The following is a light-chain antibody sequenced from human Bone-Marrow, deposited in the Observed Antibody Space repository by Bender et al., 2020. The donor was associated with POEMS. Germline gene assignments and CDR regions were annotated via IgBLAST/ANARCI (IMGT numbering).Light chain of an antibody. CDR3: SSSTSTITLL. CDR1: RSDIGGFDY. J-gene: IGLJ2*01. Sequence: QSALTQPASVSGSPGQSVTISCAGTRSDIGGFDYVSWYQQHPGKAPKLLIRNVSNRPSGVSHRFSGFRSGNTAYLTISGLQAEDEADYYYSSSTSTITLLFGGGTKLTVL. CDR2: NVS. V-gene: IGLV2-14*01.